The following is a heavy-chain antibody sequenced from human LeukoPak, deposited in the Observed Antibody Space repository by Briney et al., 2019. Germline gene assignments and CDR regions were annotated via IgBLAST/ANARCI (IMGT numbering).Heavy chain of an antibody. CDR3: AGDRSSGTYYYYDMDV. V-gene: IGHV3-30*03. CDR2: ISYDGSNK. J-gene: IGHJ6*02. CDR1: GFTFSSYS. D-gene: IGHD6-6*01. Sequence: GGSPRLSCAASGFTFSSYSMNWVRQAPGKGLEWVAVISYDGSNKYNADSVKGRFVISRDNSRNTLYLQMNSLRTEDTAVYYCAGDRSSGTYYYYDMDVWGQGTTVTVSS.